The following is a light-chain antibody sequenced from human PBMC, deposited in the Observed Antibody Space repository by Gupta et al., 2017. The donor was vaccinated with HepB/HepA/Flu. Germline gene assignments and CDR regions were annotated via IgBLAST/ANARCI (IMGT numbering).Light chain of an antibody. Sequence: GERATLSCRASERIGINLAWYQQKPGQAPRLLIYGASTRATGIPARFSGRGSGTEFSLTISSLQSGDFAVYYCQQYNKRPLTFGGGTKVEIK. CDR3: QQYNKRPLT. V-gene: IGKV3-15*01. CDR1: ERIGIN. CDR2: GAS. J-gene: IGKJ4*01.